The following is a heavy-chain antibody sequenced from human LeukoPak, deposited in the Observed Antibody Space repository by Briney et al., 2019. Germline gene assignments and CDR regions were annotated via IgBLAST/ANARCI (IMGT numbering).Heavy chain of an antibody. V-gene: IGHV4-39*07. CDR1: GGSISSSSYY. Sequence: SETLSLTCTVSGGSISSSSYYWGWIRQPPGKGLEWIGSIYYSGSTYYNPSLKSRVTISVDMSKNQFSLKLSSVTAADTAVYYCAREFSWSGFFDYWGQGTLVTVSS. D-gene: IGHD3-3*01. CDR3: AREFSWSGFFDY. CDR2: IYYSGST. J-gene: IGHJ4*02.